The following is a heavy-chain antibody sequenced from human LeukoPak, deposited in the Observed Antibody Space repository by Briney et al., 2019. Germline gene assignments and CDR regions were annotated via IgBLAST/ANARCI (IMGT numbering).Heavy chain of an antibody. CDR3: MEPNQSGSVI. D-gene: IGHD3-10*01. V-gene: IGHV3-64D*06. Sequence: PGGSLRLSCAVSGFTFSSYAMHWVRQAPGKGLGSVAGIRNNGGDTYYADSVKGRFTISRDNSESTLYLQMSSLRPDDTAVYYFMEPNQSGSVIWGQGTLVTVSS. J-gene: IGHJ4*02. CDR1: GFTFSSYA. CDR2: IRNNGGDT.